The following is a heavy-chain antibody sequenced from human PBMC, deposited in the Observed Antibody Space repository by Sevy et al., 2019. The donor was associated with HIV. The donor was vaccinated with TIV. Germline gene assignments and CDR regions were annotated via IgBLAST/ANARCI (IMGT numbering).Heavy chain of an antibody. D-gene: IGHD3-10*01. J-gene: IGHJ6*03. V-gene: IGHV1-18*04. CDR1: GYTFTSYG. CDR2: ISAYNGNT. Sequence: ASVKVSCKASGYTFTSYGISRVRQAPGQGLEWMGWISAYNGNTNYAQKLQGRVTMTTDTSTSTAYMELRSLRSDDTAVYYCARDGGYYYYYYMDVWGKGTTVTVSS. CDR3: ARDGGYYYYYYMDV.